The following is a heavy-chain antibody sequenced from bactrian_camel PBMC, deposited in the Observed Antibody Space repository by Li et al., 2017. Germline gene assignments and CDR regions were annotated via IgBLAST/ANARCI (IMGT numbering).Heavy chain of an antibody. V-gene: IGHV3-3*01. J-gene: IGHJ4*01. CDR3: AADEYNLGLARSYTY. CDR2: LEPNSGRT. D-gene: IGHD5*01. CDR1: KDATNNYC. Sequence: HVQLVESGGGSVQAGGSLSLSCKVSKDATNNYCMGWFRQAPGKEREGIATLEPNSGRTYYADSVKGRFTISRDNTKDMLYLQMNSLKPGDTAMYYCAADEYNLGLARSYTYWGQGTQVTVS.